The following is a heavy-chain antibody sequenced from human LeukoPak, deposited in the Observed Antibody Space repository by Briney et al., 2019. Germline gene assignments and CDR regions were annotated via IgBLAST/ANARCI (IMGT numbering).Heavy chain of an antibody. V-gene: IGHV3-23*01. D-gene: IGHD6-13*01. CDR3: AKDSVAAAGTSWFGP. CDR2: VSWNSDFI. J-gene: IGHJ5*02. Sequence: GGSLRLSCAASGFIFSNYAMSWVRQAPGKGLEWVSGVSWNSDFIYSADSVKGRFIISRDNSKNMVYLEMNSLRAEDTAVCYCAKDSVAAAGTSWFGPWGQGTLVTVSS. CDR1: GFIFSNYA.